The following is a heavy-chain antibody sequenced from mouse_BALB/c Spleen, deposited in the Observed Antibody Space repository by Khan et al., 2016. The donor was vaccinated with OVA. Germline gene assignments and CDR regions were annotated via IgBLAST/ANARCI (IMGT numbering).Heavy chain of an antibody. Sequence: EVKLEESGPGLVKPSQSLSLTCTVTGYSITSDYAWNWIRQFPGNKLEWMGYISSSGSTNYNPALKSRISITRDPSKNQFFLQLNSVTTEDTATYGCGSDGSRYNYANELRGQGNSAPGSS. D-gene: IGHD1-1*02. CDR2: ISSSGST. V-gene: IGHV3-2*02. CDR3: GSDGSRYNYANEL. CDR1: GYSITSDYA. J-gene: IGHJ4*01.